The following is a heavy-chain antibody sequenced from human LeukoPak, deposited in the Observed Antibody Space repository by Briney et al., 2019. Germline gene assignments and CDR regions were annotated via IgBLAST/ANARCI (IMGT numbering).Heavy chain of an antibody. J-gene: IGHJ6*03. Sequence: ASVKVSCKVSGYTLTELSMHWVRQAPGKGLEWMGGFDPEDGETIYAQKFQGRVTMTEDTSTDTAYMELSSLRSEDTAVYYCATNTRALVVAPGYYMDVWGKGTTVTVSS. V-gene: IGHV1-24*01. CDR1: GYTLTELS. D-gene: IGHD2-15*01. CDR2: FDPEDGET. CDR3: ATNTRALVVAPGYYMDV.